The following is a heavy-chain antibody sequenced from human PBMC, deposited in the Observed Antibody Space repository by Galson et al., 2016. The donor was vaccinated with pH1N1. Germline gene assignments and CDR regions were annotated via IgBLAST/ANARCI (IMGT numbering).Heavy chain of an antibody. CDR2: IYHSGSS. D-gene: IGHD6-13*01. J-gene: IGHJ4*02. CDR1: GYSISSGYY. Sequence: ETLSLTCTVSGYSISSGYYWGWIRQPPGKGLEWIGSIYHSGSSYYNPSLKSRVTISVDTSKNQFSLKLSSVTATDTAVYYCARGVAAAGSYYFDYWGQGTLVTVSS. V-gene: IGHV4-38-2*02. CDR3: ARGVAAAGSYYFDY.